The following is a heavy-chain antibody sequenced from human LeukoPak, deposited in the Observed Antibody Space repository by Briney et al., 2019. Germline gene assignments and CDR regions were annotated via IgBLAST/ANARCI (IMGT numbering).Heavy chain of an antibody. CDR3: ARDWAVAGTGFDY. CDR1: GFTFSSYG. V-gene: IGHV3-33*01. J-gene: IGHJ4*02. CDR2: IWYDGSNK. Sequence: PGRSLRLSCAASGFTFSSYGMHWVRQAPGKGLEWVAVIWYDGSNKYYADSVKGRFTISRDNSKNTLYLQMNSLRAEDTAVYYCARDWAVAGTGFDYWGQGTLATVSS. D-gene: IGHD6-19*01.